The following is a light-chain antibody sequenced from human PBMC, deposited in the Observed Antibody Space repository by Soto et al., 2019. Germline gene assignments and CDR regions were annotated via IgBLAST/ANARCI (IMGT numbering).Light chain of an antibody. J-gene: IGLJ1*01. CDR2: DVS. V-gene: IGLV2-14*01. CDR1: NSDVGGYNY. CDR3: TSYTGSTTLLYV. Sequence: QSVLTQPASVSGSPGQSITISCTGTNSDVGGYNYVSWYQQHPGKAPKLLIYDVSNRPSGASNRFSGSKSGNTASLTISGLQAEDEAVYYCTSYTGSTTLLYVFGTGTKVTVL.